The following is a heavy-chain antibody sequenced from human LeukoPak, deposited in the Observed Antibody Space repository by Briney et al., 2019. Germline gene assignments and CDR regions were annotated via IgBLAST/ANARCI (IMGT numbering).Heavy chain of an antibody. V-gene: IGHV1-18*01. CDR1: GYTFASFG. CDR3: ARGTRVVPAAHPIPRGDPSQYYYYMDV. CDR2: INTHNGDT. J-gene: IGHJ6*03. D-gene: IGHD2-2*01. Sequence: GASVKVSCKASGYTFASFGITWVRQAPGQGLEWMGWINTHNGDTNYAQKLQGRVTITADESTSTAYMELSSLRSEDTAVYYCARGTRVVPAAHPIPRGDPSQYYYYMDVWGKGTTVTVSS.